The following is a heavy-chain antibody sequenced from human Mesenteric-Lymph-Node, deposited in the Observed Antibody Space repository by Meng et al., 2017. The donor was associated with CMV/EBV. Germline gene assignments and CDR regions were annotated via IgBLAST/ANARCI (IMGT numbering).Heavy chain of an antibody. V-gene: IGHV1-69*05. D-gene: IGHD3-22*01. Sequence: SVKVSCKASGYTFTSYAINWVRQATGQGLEWMGGIIPIFGTANYAQKFQGRVTITTDESTSTAYMELSSLRSEDTAVYYCARGDDSSGYYSFGIDYWGQGTLVTVSS. CDR3: ARGDDSSGYYSFGIDY. CDR2: IIPIFGTA. CDR1: GYTFTSYA. J-gene: IGHJ4*02.